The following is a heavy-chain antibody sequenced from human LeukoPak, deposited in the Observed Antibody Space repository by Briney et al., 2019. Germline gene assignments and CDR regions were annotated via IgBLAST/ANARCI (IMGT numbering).Heavy chain of an antibody. Sequence: GASVKVSCKASGYTFTSYYMHWVRQAPGQGLEWMGIINPNSGGTNYAQKFQGRVTMTRDTSISTAYMELSRLRSDDTAVYYCARDTAPQYYYDSSGYYRWLGYWGQGTLVTVSS. CDR2: INPNSGGT. D-gene: IGHD3-22*01. CDR1: GYTFTSYY. CDR3: ARDTAPQYYYDSSGYYRWLGY. J-gene: IGHJ4*02. V-gene: IGHV1-2*02.